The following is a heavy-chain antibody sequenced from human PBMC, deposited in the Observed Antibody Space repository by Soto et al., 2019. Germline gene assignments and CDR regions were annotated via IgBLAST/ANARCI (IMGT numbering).Heavy chain of an antibody. D-gene: IGHD2-21*02. V-gene: IGHV3-23*01. CDR3: AKNGCGGDCYSSVAGNWFDP. CDR1: GFTFSGNV. Sequence: GGSLRLSCVASGFTFSGNVMSWVRQAPGKGLEWISIISGSGGSTYYADSVKGRFTISRDNSNNTLYLQMHSLTTADTAVYYCAKNGCGGDCYSSVAGNWFDPWGQGTLVTVSS. CDR2: ISGSGGST. J-gene: IGHJ5*02.